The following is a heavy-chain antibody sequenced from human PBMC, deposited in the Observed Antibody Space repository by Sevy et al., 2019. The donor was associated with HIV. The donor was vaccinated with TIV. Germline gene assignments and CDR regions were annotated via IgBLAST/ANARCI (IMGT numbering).Heavy chain of an antibody. CDR1: GYTFTGYY. Sequence: ASVKVSCKASGYTFTGYYMHWVRQAPGQGLEWMGWINPNSGGTNYAQKFQGRVTMTRDTSISTAYMELSRLGSDDTAVYYCARNAWYSSGWYEWDYWGQGTLVTVSS. J-gene: IGHJ4*02. V-gene: IGHV1-2*02. CDR2: INPNSGGT. CDR3: ARNAWYSSGWYEWDY. D-gene: IGHD6-19*01.